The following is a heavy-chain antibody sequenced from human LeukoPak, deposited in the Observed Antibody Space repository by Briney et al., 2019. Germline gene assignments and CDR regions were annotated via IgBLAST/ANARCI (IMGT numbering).Heavy chain of an antibody. J-gene: IGHJ4*02. CDR1: GYTFTGYY. D-gene: IGHD3-16*01. Sequence: ASVKVSCKASGYTFTGYYMYWVRQAPGQGLEWMGWINPSSGVTNYAQKFQGRVTMTRDTSISTAYMEVSSLRSDDTAVYFCARGRGSYSFDYWGQGTLVTVSS. V-gene: IGHV1-2*02. CDR2: INPSSGVT. CDR3: ARGRGSYSFDY.